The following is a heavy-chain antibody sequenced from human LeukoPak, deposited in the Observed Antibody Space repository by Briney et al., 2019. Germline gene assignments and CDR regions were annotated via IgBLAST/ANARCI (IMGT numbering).Heavy chain of an antibody. CDR2: IRSSGSYT. Sequence: PGGSLSLSCAASGFTFSSYSMNWVRRAPGKGVVGVSSIRSSGSYTSYAYPTQGRFTISRPNSKTSLLLQMNSLRAEDMALYYCARGLYPDYYVSSGSSPPEPWGQRTLVTVSS. V-gene: IGHV3-21*01. CDR1: GFTFSSYS. J-gene: IGHJ5*02. D-gene: IGHD3-22*01. CDR3: ARGLYPDYYVSSGSSPPEP.